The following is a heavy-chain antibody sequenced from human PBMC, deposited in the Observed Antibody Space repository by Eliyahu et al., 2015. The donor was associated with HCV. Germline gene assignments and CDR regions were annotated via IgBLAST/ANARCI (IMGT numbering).Heavy chain of an antibody. V-gene: IGHV1-2*06. CDR3: ARERVGYCTGGVCPSYYYYGMDV. CDR1: GYTFTGXY. J-gene: IGHJ6*02. Sequence: QVQLVQSGAEVKKPGASVKVSCKASGYTFTGXYMHWVRQAPGQGLEWMGRINPNSGGTNYAQKFQGRVTMTRDTSISTAYMELSRLRSDDTAVYYCARERVGYCTGGVCPSYYYYGMDVWGQGTTVTVSS. D-gene: IGHD2-8*02. CDR2: INPNSGGT.